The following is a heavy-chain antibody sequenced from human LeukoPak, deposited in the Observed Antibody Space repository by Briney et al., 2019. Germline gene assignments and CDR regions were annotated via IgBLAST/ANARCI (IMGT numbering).Heavy chain of an antibody. Sequence: KPSETLSLTCAVYGGSFSGYYWSWIRQPPGKGLEWIGEINHSGSTNYNPSLKSRVTISVDTSKNQFSLKLSSVTAADTAVYYCARGRYGGYYMDVWGKGTTVTVSS. D-gene: IGHD4-23*01. V-gene: IGHV4-34*01. CDR3: ARGRYGGYYMDV. J-gene: IGHJ6*03. CDR2: INHSGST. CDR1: GGSFSGYY.